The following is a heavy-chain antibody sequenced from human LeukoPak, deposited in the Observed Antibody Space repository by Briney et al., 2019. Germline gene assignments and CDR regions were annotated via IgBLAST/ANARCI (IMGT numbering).Heavy chain of an antibody. V-gene: IGHV3-23*01. CDR3: AKLITMIGQA. Sequence: TGGSLRLSCAASGFTFSSYAMSWVRQAPGKGLEWVSAISGSGGSTYYADSVKGRFTISRDNSKNTPYLQMNSLRAEDTAVYYCAKLITMIGQAWGQGTLVTVSS. D-gene: IGHD3-22*01. J-gene: IGHJ5*02. CDR2: ISGSGGST. CDR1: GFTFSSYA.